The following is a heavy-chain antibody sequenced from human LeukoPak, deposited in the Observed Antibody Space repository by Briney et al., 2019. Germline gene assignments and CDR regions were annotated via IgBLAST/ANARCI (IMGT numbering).Heavy chain of an antibody. V-gene: IGHV1-69*05. CDR2: TIPIFGTA. Sequence: ASVKVSSKAAGGTFTSYAISWVRHAPGQGLEWMGGTIPIFGTANYAQKYQGRVMITTDESTSTAYMELRSLRSEDTAVYYCARDRGSGWYGVFDYWGQGTLVTVSS. D-gene: IGHD6-19*01. J-gene: IGHJ4*02. CDR3: ARDRGSGWYGVFDY. CDR1: GGTFTSYA.